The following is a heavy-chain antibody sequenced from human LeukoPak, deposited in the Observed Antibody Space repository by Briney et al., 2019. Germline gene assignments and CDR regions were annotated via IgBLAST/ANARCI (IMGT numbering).Heavy chain of an antibody. CDR1: GGSISSSSYY. V-gene: IGHV4-39*01. Sequence: SETLSLTCTVSGGSISSSSYYWGWVRQPPGKGMEWIGSFYYSGSTYYNPSLKSRVTISVDTSKNQFSLKLSSVTAADTAVYYCARHVYSGYDFLLWGQGTLVTVSS. J-gene: IGHJ4*02. D-gene: IGHD5-12*01. CDR2: FYYSGST. CDR3: ARHVYSGYDFLL.